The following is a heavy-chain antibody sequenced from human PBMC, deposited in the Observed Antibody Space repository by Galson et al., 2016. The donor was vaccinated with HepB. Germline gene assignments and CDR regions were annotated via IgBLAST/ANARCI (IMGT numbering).Heavy chain of an antibody. Sequence: SLRLSCAASGFTFNYFGMHWVRQAPGKGLEWVAVISPDGHYRSYGDSVNGRFTVSRDNSNKTVYLHLNSLTPEDTAVFYCAKEVAPHTTTYYYGLDVWGQGTTVIVSS. D-gene: IGHD5-12*01. V-gene: IGHV3-30*18. J-gene: IGHJ6*02. CDR2: ISPDGHYR. CDR1: GFTFNYFG. CDR3: AKEVAPHTTTYYYGLDV.